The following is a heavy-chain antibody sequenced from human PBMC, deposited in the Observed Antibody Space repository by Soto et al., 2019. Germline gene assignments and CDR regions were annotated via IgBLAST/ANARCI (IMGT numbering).Heavy chain of an antibody. CDR1: GDSISTYY. CDR3: ARYDGRY. V-gene: IGHV4-59*01. J-gene: IGHJ4*02. Sequence: PSETLSLTCTVSGDSISTYYWSWIRQPPGKGLEWIGYLYYSGSTNYNPSLKSRVTISVDTSKNQFSLKLSSVTAADTAVYYCARYDGRYWGQGTLVTVSP. CDR2: LYYSGST. D-gene: IGHD3-16*01.